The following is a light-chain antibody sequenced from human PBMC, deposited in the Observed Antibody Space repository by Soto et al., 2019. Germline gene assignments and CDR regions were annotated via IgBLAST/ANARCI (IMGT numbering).Light chain of an antibody. CDR1: HYVINTH. V-gene: IGKV3-20*01. CDR3: QQYDDSSVI. J-gene: IGKJ5*01. CDR2: VSS. Sequence: DMILTHSPGTLSFSPGERATLACKAIHYVINTHLAWYQHKPGQAPRLLVYVSSNRATGIPDRFSGSGSVRDFTLTIDRLESEDSAVYYCQQYDDSSVIFGQGTRLEIK.